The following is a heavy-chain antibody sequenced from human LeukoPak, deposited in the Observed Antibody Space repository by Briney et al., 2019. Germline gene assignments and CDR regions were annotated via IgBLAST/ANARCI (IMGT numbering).Heavy chain of an antibody. V-gene: IGHV3-15*01. J-gene: IGHJ4*02. D-gene: IGHD3-10*01. CDR3: TARRGAY. CDR1: GFTFSNAW. CDR2: IKSKTDGWTT. Sequence: PGGSLRLSCAASGFTFSNAWMSWVRQAPGKGLEWVGRIKSKTDGWTTDYAAPVKGRFTISRDDSKNTLYLQMNSLKTEDTAVYYCTARRGAYWGQGTLVTVSS.